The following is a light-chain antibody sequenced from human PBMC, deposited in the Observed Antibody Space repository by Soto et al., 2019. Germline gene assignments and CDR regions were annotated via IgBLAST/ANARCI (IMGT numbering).Light chain of an antibody. CDR2: AAS. J-gene: IGKJ4*01. CDR1: QGISSY. Sequence: DIQLTQSPSFLSASVGDRVTITCRASQGISSYLAWYQQKPGKAPKLLIYAASTLQSGVPSRFSGSGSGTEFTLTISSLQPEDFATYYRQQLTSYPVLFGGGTKVDIK. V-gene: IGKV1-9*01. CDR3: QQLTSYPVL.